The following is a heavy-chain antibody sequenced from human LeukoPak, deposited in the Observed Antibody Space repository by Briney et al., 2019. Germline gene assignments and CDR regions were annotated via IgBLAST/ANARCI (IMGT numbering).Heavy chain of an antibody. CDR2: IYYSGST. D-gene: IGHD4-11*01. Sequence: KPSETLSLTCTVSGGSVSSGTYYWSWIRQPPGKGLEWTGYIYYSGSTNYNPSLKSRVTISVDTSKNQFSLKLSSVAAADTAVYYCARDRVRGNSNPFFDYWGQGTLVTVSS. CDR3: ARDRVRGNSNPFFDY. CDR1: GGSVSSGTYY. J-gene: IGHJ4*02. V-gene: IGHV4-61*01.